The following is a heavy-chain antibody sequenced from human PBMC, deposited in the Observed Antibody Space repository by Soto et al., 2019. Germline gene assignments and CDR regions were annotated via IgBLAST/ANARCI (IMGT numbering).Heavy chain of an antibody. CDR3: ARESAALNWFEP. D-gene: IGHD2-2*01. V-gene: IGHV3-48*02. Sequence: GGSLRLSCAACGFTFSSYSMNWVRQAPGKGLEWVSYISSSSSTIYYADSVKGRFTISRDNAKNSLYLQMNSLRDEDTAVYYCARESAALNWFEPWGQGTLVTVSS. CDR2: ISSSSSTI. J-gene: IGHJ5*02. CDR1: GFTFSSYS.